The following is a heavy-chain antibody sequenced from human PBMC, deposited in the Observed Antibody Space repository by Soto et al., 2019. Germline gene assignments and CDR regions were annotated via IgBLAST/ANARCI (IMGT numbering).Heavy chain of an antibody. CDR1: GYTFSDYY. D-gene: IGHD1-20*01. J-gene: IGHJ5*02. CDR3: ARGKSITGNSVRFDP. V-gene: IGHV1-2*02. Sequence: ASVKVSCKASGYTFSDYYLHWVRQAPGQGLEWMGWINPKSGGTYYPQQFQGRVTMTRDTSITTAHMELSRLRSDDTAVYYCARGKSITGNSVRFDPWAREPWSPSPQ. CDR2: INPKSGGT.